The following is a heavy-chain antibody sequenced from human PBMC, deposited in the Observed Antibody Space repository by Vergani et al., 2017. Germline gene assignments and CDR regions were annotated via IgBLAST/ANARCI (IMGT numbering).Heavy chain of an antibody. CDR3: ARDLYYYDSSGYPNDAFDI. CDR1: GGSISSSSYY. J-gene: IGHJ3*02. D-gene: IGHD3-22*01. CDR2: IYYSGST. V-gene: IGHV4-39*07. Sequence: QLQLQESGPGLVKPSETLSLTCTVSGGSISSSSYYWGWIRQPPGKGLEWIGSIYYSGSTYYNPSLKSRVTISVATSKNQFSLKLSSVTAADTAVYYCARDLYYYDSSGYPNDAFDIWGQGTMVTVSS.